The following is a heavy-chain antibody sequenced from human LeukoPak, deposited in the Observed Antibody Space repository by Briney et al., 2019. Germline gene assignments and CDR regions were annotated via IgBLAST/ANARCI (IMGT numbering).Heavy chain of an antibody. J-gene: IGHJ6*02. CDR1: GGTFSSYA. CDR2: IIPIFGTA. Sequence: SVKVSCKASGGTFSSYAISWVRQAPGQGLEWMGGIIPIFGTANYAQKFQGRVTITADESTSTAYMELSSLRSEDTAVYYCARDHYDFWSGYYSYGMDVWGQGTTVTVSS. V-gene: IGHV1-69*13. CDR3: ARDHYDFWSGYYSYGMDV. D-gene: IGHD3-3*01.